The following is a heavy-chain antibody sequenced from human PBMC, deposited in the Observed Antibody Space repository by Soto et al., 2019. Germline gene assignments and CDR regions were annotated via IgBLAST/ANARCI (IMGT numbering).Heavy chain of an antibody. CDR3: ADGGRYPYY. D-gene: IGHD1-26*01. Sequence: EGQLLESGGDLVQPGGSLRLSFAASGFSFRSYAMGWVRQAPGKGLNWVSSISAGGDGTYYADSVKGRFTISRDNSKNTMYLQMTSLRADDTAVYYCADGGRYPYYWGPGTLVIVSS. CDR2: ISAGGDGT. CDR1: GFSFRSYA. V-gene: IGHV3-23*01. J-gene: IGHJ4*02.